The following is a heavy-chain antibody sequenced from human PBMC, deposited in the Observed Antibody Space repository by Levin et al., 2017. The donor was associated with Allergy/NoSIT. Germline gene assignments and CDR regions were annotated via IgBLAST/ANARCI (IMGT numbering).Heavy chain of an antibody. V-gene: IGHV3-11*01. CDR2: ISSSGSTI. CDR3: ASDTLPAAGTVAYYYYYMDV. D-gene: IGHD6-13*01. J-gene: IGHJ6*03. CDR1: GFTFSDYY. Sequence: GESLKISCAASGFTFSDYYMSWIRQAPGKGLEWVSYISSSGSTIYYADSVKGRFTISRDNAKNSLYLQMNSLRAEDTAVYYCASDTLPAAGTVAYYYYYMDVWGKGTTVTVSS.